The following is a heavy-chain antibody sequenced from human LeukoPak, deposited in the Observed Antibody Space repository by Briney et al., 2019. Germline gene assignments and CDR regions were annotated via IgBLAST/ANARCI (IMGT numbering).Heavy chain of an antibody. CDR1: GFTFSSSA. CDR3: ARAPETYYDFWSGPVIGALDY. V-gene: IGHV3-21*01. Sequence: GGSLRLSCAASGFTFSSSAMSWVRQAPGKGLEWVSSISSSSSYIYYADSVKGRFTISRDNAKNSLYLQMNSLRAEDTAVYYCARAPETYYDFWSGPVIGALDYWGQGTLVTVSS. J-gene: IGHJ4*02. CDR2: ISSSSSYI. D-gene: IGHD3-3*01.